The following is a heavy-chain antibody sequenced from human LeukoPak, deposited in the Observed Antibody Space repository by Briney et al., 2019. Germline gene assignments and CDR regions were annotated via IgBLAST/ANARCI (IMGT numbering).Heavy chain of an antibody. CDR1: GFTVTSTH. CDR3: ARGSSYNEGGGYYYAFDY. V-gene: IGHV3-66*01. J-gene: IGHJ4*02. CDR2: IYDDGGT. D-gene: IGHD3-22*01. Sequence: GGSLRLSCTVSGFTVTSTHMDWVRQAPGKGPEWVALIYDDGGTVYADSVKGRFTISRDNSKNTLSLQMNSLRAEDTAEYYCARGSSYNEGGGYYYAFDYWGQGTLVTVSS.